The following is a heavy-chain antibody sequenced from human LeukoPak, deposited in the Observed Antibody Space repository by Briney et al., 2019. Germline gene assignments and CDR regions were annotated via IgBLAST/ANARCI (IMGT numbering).Heavy chain of an antibody. Sequence: PGRSLRLSCAASGSTFSSYGMHWVRQAPGKGLEWVAVIWYDGSNKNYADSVKGRFTISRGNSKNTLHLQMNSLRAEDTAVYYCARESHVDYYYGMDVWGQGTTVTVSS. CDR3: ARESHVDYYYGMDV. CDR2: IWYDGSNK. D-gene: IGHD3-10*02. J-gene: IGHJ6*02. CDR1: GSTFSSYG. V-gene: IGHV3-33*01.